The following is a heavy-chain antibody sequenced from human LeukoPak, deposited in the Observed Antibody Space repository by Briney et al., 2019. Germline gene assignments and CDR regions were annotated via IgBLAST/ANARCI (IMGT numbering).Heavy chain of an antibody. V-gene: IGHV4-39*01. CDR1: GGSISSSSYY. CDR2: IYYSGST. D-gene: IGHD2-21*01. CDR3: ARLYCGGDCYSRGYYYMDV. Sequence: SETLSPTCTVSGGSISSSSYYWGWIRQPPGKGLEWIGSIYYSGSTYYNPSLKSRVTISVDTSKNQFSLKLSSVTAADTAVYYCARLYCGGDCYSRGYYYMDVWGKGTTVTVSS. J-gene: IGHJ6*03.